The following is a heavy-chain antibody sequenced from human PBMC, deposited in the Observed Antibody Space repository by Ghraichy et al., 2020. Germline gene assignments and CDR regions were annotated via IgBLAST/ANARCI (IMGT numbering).Heavy chain of an antibody. J-gene: IGHJ4*02. V-gene: IGHV3-74*01. Sequence: GESLNISCAVSGFNWMHWVRQAPGKGLVWVSRIKSDGSSASYADSVKGRFTISRDNAKNTLYLQMNSLRAEDTAVYYCTGSRYDSSGYRVYYFDYWGQGALVTVSS. CDR2: IKSDGSSA. CDR3: TGSRYDSSGYRVYYFDY. CDR1: GFNW. D-gene: IGHD3-22*01.